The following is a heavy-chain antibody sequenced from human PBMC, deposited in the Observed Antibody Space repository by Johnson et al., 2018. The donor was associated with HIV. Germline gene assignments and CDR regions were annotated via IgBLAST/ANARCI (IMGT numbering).Heavy chain of an antibody. D-gene: IGHD6-19*01. CDR1: GFTFSSYA. Sequence: VQLVESGGGLVQPGGSLRLSCAASGFTFSSYAMSWVRQAPGKGLEWVSVISGSGGCTYYADSVKGRFTISRDNAKNTLYLQMNSLRAEDTAAYYCARKQWLAKISSDAFDVWGQGTMVTVSS. CDR2: ISGSGGCT. J-gene: IGHJ3*01. V-gene: IGHV3-23*04. CDR3: ARKQWLAKISSDAFDV.